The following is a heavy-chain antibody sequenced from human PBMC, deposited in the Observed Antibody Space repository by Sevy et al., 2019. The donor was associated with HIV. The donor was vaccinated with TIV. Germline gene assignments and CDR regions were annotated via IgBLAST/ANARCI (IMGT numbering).Heavy chain of an antibody. CDR3: ASGVAARRPYYYYYYGMDV. Sequence: ASVKVSCKASGYTFTSYDINWVQQATGQGLEWMGWMNPNSGNTGYAQKFQGRVTMTRNTSISTAYMELSSLRSEDTAVYYCASGVAARRPYYYYYYGMDVWGQGTTVTVSS. J-gene: IGHJ6*02. D-gene: IGHD6-6*01. CDR1: GYTFTSYD. CDR2: MNPNSGNT. V-gene: IGHV1-8*01.